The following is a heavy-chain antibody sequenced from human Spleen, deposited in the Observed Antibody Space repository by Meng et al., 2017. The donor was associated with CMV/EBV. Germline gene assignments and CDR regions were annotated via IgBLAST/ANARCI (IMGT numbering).Heavy chain of an antibody. J-gene: IGHJ3*02. V-gene: IGHV1-18*01. CDR1: GYTFTTYD. D-gene: IGHD2-2*01. CDR2: ISAYNGNT. Sequence: ASVKVSCKASGYTFTTYDITWVRQAPGQGLEWMGWISAYNGNTNYAQKLQDRVTMTTDTSTSTAYMELRSLRSDDTAVYYCASSTRGPFDIWGQGTLVTVSS. CDR3: ASSTRGPFDI.